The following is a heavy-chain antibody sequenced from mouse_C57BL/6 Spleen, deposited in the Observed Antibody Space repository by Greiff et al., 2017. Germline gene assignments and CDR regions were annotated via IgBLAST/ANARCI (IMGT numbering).Heavy chain of an antibody. V-gene: IGHV1-18*01. J-gene: IGHJ1*03. CDR1: GYTFTDYN. CDR3: ARWGPYFDV. CDR2: INPNNGGT. Sequence: VQLKESGPELVKPGASVKIPCKASGYTFTDYNMDWVKQSHGKSLEWIGDINPNNGGTIYNQKFKGKATLTVDKSSSTAYMELRSLTSEDTAVYYCARWGPYFDVWGTGTTVTVSS.